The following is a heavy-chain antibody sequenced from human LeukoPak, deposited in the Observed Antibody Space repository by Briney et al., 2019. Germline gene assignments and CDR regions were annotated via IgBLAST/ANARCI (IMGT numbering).Heavy chain of an antibody. V-gene: IGHV3-11*06. Sequence: GGSLRLSCAASGFTFSDYYMSWIRQAPGKGLEWVSYISTGSSYANYADSVKGRFTISRDNAKNSLSLQMNSLRAEDTAIYYCARAYGQVYFDNWGQGTLVTVSS. CDR1: GFTFSDYY. CDR3: ARAYGQVYFDN. CDR2: ISTGSSYA. J-gene: IGHJ4*02. D-gene: IGHD3-10*01.